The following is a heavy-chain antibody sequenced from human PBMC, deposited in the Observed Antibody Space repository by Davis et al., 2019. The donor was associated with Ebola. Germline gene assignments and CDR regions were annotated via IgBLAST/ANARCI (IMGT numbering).Heavy chain of an antibody. CDR2: ISTGNGNA. D-gene: IGHD5-12*01. CDR3: ARVYDYHYGMDV. Sequence: ASVKVSCKASGYTFTSYYMHWVRQAPGQRLEWMGWISTGNGNARYSQKFQGRVTITRDTSATTAYMELSSLSSDDTAVYYCARVYDYHYGMDVWGQGTTVTVSS. V-gene: IGHV1-3*04. CDR1: GYTFTSYY. J-gene: IGHJ6*02.